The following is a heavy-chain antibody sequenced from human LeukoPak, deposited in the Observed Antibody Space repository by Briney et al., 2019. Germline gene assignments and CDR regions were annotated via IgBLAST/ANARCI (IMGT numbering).Heavy chain of an antibody. CDR2: ISSSGRTI. Sequence: GGSLRLSCVASGXTFSTYEMIWVRQAPGKGLEWISYISSSGRTIFYADSVKGRFTLSRDNAENSLYLQMNSLRAEDTAVYYCYGANAEHWGQGTLVTVSS. J-gene: IGHJ1*01. CDR3: YGANAEH. D-gene: IGHD4-23*01. CDR1: GXTFSTYE. V-gene: IGHV3-48*03.